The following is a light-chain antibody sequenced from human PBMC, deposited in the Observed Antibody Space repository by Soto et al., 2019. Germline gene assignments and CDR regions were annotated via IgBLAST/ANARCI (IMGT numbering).Light chain of an antibody. V-gene: IGKV3-15*01. CDR2: GAS. CDR3: QQYNTWPT. CDR1: QSVRSK. J-gene: IGKJ1*01. Sequence: DIGMTQSAGTLSVSPGERVTLSCRASQSVRSKLVWYQRKPGQAPRLLMYGASTRASGTPVRFNGSGSGTQFTLTIASLQSEDFAVYFCQQYNTWPTFGQGTKVDIK.